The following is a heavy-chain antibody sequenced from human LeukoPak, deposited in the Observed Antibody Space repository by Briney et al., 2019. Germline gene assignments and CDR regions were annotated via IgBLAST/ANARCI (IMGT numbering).Heavy chain of an antibody. CDR3: ARKFGVAGYSYPNNWFDP. CDR2: IIPIFGTA. J-gene: IGHJ5*02. V-gene: IGHV1-69*13. D-gene: IGHD5-18*01. CDR1: GGTFSSYA. Sequence: SVKVSCKASGGTFSSYAISGVRQAPGQGLEWMGGIIPIFGTANYAQKFQGRVTITADESTSTAYMELSSLRSEDTAVYYCARKFGVAGYSYPNNWFDPWGQGTLVTVSS.